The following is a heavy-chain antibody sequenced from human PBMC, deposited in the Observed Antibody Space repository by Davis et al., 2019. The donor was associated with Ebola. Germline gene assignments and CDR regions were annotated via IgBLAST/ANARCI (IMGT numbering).Heavy chain of an antibody. Sequence: GESLKISCKDSGNSFTSHWIGWVRQMPGKGLDWMGIIYTGDSDTRYSPSFRGQVTISADKSMKTAFLQWSSLKASDTAMYYCARRSPYGAYEGGWYFDLWGRGTLVTVSS. CDR1: GNSFTSHW. CDR2: IYTGDSDT. D-gene: IGHD4-17*01. V-gene: IGHV5-51*01. CDR3: ARRSPYGAYEGGWYFDL. J-gene: IGHJ2*01.